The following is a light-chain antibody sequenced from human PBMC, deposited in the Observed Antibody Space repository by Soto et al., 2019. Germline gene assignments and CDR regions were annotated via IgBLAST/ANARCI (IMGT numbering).Light chain of an antibody. CDR1: QAIASY. Sequence: DIPLTQPPSFLSASVRDRVTITCRASQAIASYLAWYQQRPGKAPKLLMYGAYTLQSGVPSRFSGSGSGTEFTLTISSLQPEDFATYYCQQLNTYPITFGQGTRLEIK. V-gene: IGKV1-9*01. J-gene: IGKJ5*01. CDR3: QQLNTYPIT. CDR2: GAY.